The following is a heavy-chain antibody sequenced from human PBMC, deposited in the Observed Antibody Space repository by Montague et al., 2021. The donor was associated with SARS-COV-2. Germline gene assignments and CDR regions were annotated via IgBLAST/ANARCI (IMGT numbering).Heavy chain of an antibody. CDR2: IYSSGST. J-gene: IGHJ4*02. CDR3: ARLGGSGSYLAFDY. Sequence: SETLSLTCTVSGASMSGSHWGWVRQPPGKGPEWIGNIYSSGSTHYNPSLKSRVTISVDTSKSQSSLTLTSLTAADTAIYYCARLGGSGSYLAFDYWGQGTLVTVSS. V-gene: IGHV4-59*08. D-gene: IGHD3-10*01. CDR1: GASMSGSH.